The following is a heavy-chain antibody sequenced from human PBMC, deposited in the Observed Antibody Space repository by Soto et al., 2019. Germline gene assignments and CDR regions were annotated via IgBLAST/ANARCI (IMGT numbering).Heavy chain of an antibody. J-gene: IGHJ6*02. V-gene: IGHV4-4*02. CDR1: GGSISSSNW. CDR2: IYHSGST. CDR3: ARVSGSYYYGMDV. Sequence: SETLSLTCAVSGGSISSSNWWSWVSQPPGKGLEWIGEIYHSGSTNYNPSLKSRVTISVDKSKNHFSLKLSSVTAADTAVYYCARVSGSYYYGMDVWGQGTTVTVSS. D-gene: IGHD1-26*01.